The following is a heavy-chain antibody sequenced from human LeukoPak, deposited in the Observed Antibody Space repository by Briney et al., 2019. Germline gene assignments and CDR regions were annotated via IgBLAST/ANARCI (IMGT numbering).Heavy chain of an antibody. CDR3: AKDRTMIEGIGAFDI. V-gene: IGHV3-23*01. D-gene: IGHD3-22*01. J-gene: IGHJ3*02. CDR2: ISGSGGST. CDR1: GLSFTTHA. Sequence: GGSLRLSCVASGLSFTTHAMGWVRQAPGKGLEWVSHISGSGGSTKYSGSVKGRFTISRDNSKNTLYLQMNSLRAEDTAVYYCAKDRTMIEGIGAFDIWGQGTMVTVSS.